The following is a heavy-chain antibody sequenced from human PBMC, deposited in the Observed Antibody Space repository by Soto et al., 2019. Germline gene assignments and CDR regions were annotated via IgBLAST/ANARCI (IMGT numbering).Heavy chain of an antibody. J-gene: IGHJ3*02. CDR2: ISYDGSNK. V-gene: IGHV3-30*18. CDR1: GFTFSSYG. Sequence: GGSLRLSCAASGFTFSSYGMHWVRQAPGKGLEWVAVISYDGSNKYYADSVKGRFTISRDNSKNTLYLQMNSLRAEDTAVYYCAKDSGAGGYFRPLAFDIWGQGTMVTVSS. D-gene: IGHD3-22*01. CDR3: AKDSGAGGYFRPLAFDI.